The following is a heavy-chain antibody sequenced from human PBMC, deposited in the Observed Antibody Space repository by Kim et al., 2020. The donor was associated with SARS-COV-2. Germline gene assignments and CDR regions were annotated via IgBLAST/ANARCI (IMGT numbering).Heavy chain of an antibody. J-gene: IGHJ6*04. CDR2: INHSGST. Sequence: SETLSLTCAVYGGSFSGYYWSWIRQPPGKGLEWIGEINHSGSTNYNPSLKSRVTISVDTSKNQFSLKLSSVTAADTAVYYCARAPQTIWPPRYYYCYGMDVWGEGDAVTVSS. CDR1: GGSFSGYY. D-gene: IGHD3-10*01. V-gene: IGHV4-34*01. CDR3: ARAPQTIWPPRYYYCYGMDV.